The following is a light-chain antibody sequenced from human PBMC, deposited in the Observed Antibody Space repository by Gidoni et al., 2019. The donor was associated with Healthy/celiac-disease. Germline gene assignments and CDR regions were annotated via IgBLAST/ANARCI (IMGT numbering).Light chain of an antibody. CDR1: QDMSNY. Sequence: DSQITQSPSSLSASLGDRVTITCYASQDMSNYLNWYQQKPGKGPKLLIYDASNLETGVPSRCSGSGSGTDFTFTISSLQPEEIETYYCQQYDNLPFGGGTKVEIK. CDR2: DAS. V-gene: IGKV1-33*01. CDR3: QQYDNLP. J-gene: IGKJ4*01.